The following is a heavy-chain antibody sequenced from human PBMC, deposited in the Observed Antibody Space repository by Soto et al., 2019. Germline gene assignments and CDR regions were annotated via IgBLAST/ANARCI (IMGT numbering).Heavy chain of an antibody. CDR3: STRASDSKGHYRLEH. V-gene: IGHV4-34*01. Sequence: SGTLSLTCSVYVLSFIGHSCTWIRQSPVKGLEWIGDINHSGRVNYSPSLKSRVTISLDTSKNQFSLTLSAVTAAYTARYYCSTRASDSKGHYRLEHWGKGPLAHVSS. CDR1: VLSFIGHS. D-gene: IGHD3-22*01. CDR2: INHSGRV. J-gene: IGHJ4*01.